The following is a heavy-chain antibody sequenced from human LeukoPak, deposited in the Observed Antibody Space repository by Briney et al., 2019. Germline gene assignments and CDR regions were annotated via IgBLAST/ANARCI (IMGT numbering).Heavy chain of an antibody. V-gene: IGHV1-8*01. CDR2: MNPNSGNK. CDR3: ARGGYSYGYYYYYYMDV. J-gene: IGHJ6*03. CDR1: GYTFTSYD. D-gene: IGHD5-18*01. Sequence: ASVKVSCKASGYTFTSYDINWVRQATGQGLEWMGWMNPNSGNKGYAQKFQGRVTMTRNTSISTAYMELSSLRSEDTAVYYCARGGYSYGYYYYYYMDVWGKGTTVTVSS.